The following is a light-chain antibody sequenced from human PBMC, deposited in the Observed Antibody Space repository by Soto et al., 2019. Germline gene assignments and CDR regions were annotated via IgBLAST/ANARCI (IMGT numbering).Light chain of an antibody. CDR3: QHRSNLFT. J-gene: IGKJ3*01. Sequence: EIVLTQSPATPSLSPGDSATLSCRASQSVSSSLAWYQQKPGQAPRLLIYDASSRAAGIPAKFSGSGSGTDFTLTISSLEPEDFAVYYCQHRSNLFTFGPGTKVDI. CDR1: QSVSSS. V-gene: IGKV3-11*01. CDR2: DAS.